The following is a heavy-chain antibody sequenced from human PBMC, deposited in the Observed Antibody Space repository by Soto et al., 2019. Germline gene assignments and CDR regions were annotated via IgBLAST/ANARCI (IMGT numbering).Heavy chain of an antibody. V-gene: IGHV3-23*01. CDR1: GFTFSSYA. D-gene: IGHD6-19*01. CDR3: ATAGFSSGWSPSYFDY. J-gene: IGHJ4*02. Sequence: EVQLLESGGGLVQPGRSLRLSCAASGFTFSSYAMNWVRQAPGKGLEWVSAMSGTGGSTYYADSVKGRFSISRGNSKNTLYLQMNSLRGEDTAVFYCATAGFSSGWSPSYFDYWGQGTLVTVSS. CDR2: MSGTGGST.